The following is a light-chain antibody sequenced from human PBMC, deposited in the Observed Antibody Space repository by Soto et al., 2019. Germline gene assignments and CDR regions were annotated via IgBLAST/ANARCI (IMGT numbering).Light chain of an antibody. J-gene: IGKJ4*02. CDR2: GAS. CDR3: QQYYTSPLT. V-gene: IGKV3-20*01. CDR1: QTVSSTY. Sequence: EIELAQSPGTLSLSPGERATLSCRASQTVSSTYLAWYQQKPGQAPRLLIYGASSRATGIPDRFSGSASGADFTLTISSLEPEDFALYYCQQYYTSPLTFGGGTLVDIK.